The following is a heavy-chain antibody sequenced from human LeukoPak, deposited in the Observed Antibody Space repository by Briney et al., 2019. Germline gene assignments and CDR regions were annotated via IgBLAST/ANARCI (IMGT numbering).Heavy chain of an antibody. Sequence: PGGPLRLSCAASGFTFISYAMNWVRQAPGKGLEGVAFIRYDGSNKYYADSVKGRFTISRDNSKNTLYLQMNSLRAEDTAVYYCAKDLYSSSSGGNWFDPWGQGTPVTVSS. V-gene: IGHV3-30*02. D-gene: IGHD6-6*01. CDR3: AKDLYSSSSGGNWFDP. J-gene: IGHJ5*02. CDR1: GFTFISYA. CDR2: IRYDGSNK.